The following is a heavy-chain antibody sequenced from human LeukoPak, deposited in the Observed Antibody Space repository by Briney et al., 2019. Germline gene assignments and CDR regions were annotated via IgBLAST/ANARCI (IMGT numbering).Heavy chain of an antibody. J-gene: IGHJ4*02. D-gene: IGHD3-22*01. CDR2: ISGSGGST. Sequence: GGSLRLSCAASGFTFSSYAMSWVRQAPGKGLEWVSAISGSGGSTYYADSVKGRFTISRDNAKNSLYLQMNSLRAEDTAVYYCARANYYDSSGYSPNDYWGQGTLVTVSS. CDR3: ARANYYDSSGYSPNDY. CDR1: GFTFSSYA. V-gene: IGHV3-23*01.